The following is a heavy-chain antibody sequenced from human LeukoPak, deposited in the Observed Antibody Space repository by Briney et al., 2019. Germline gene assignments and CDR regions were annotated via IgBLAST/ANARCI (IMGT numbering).Heavy chain of an antibody. J-gene: IGHJ4*02. CDR1: GGSISSGGYY. CDR2: FYYTGTT. CDR3: ASKSTDHGELRFDY. Sequence: SETLSLTCTVSGGSISSGGYYWSWIRQPPGKGLEWIGYFYYTGTTNYNPSLKSRVTISVDTSKNQFSLKVNSVTAADTGVYYCASKSTDHGELRFDYWGQGTLVTVSS. V-gene: IGHV4-61*08. D-gene: IGHD4-17*01.